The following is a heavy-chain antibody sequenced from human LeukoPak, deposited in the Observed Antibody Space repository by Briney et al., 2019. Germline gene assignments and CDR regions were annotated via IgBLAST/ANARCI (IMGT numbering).Heavy chain of an antibody. D-gene: IGHD3-16*01. Sequence: SETLSLTCTVSGGSISSYYWSWIRQPPGKGLEWIGYIYYSGATNYNPSLKSRVTISVDTSKNQFSLKLSSVTAADTAVYYCARRWVYDKRAFDAWGQGTMVTVSS. V-gene: IGHV4-59*08. CDR3: ARRWVYDKRAFDA. CDR2: IYYSGAT. J-gene: IGHJ3*01. CDR1: GGSISSYY.